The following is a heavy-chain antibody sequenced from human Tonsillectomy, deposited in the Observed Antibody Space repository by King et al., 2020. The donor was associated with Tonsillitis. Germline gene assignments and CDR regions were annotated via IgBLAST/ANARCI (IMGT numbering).Heavy chain of an antibody. CDR2: IYHSGST. V-gene: IGHV4-38-2*01. J-gene: IGHJ4*02. CDR3: ARGPDYYDSSGYTLDY. D-gene: IGHD3-22*01. CDR1: GYSISSGYY. Sequence: QLQESGPGLVKPSETLSLTCAVSGYSISSGYYWGWIRQPPGTGLEWIGSIYHSGSTYYNPSLKSRVTISVDTSKNQFSLKLSSVTAADTAVYYCARGPDYYDSSGYTLDYWGQGTLVTVSS.